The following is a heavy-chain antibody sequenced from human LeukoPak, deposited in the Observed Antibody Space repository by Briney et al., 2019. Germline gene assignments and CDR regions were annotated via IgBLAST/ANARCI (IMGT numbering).Heavy chain of an antibody. D-gene: IGHD1-14*01. CDR2: INPNNGGT. Sequence: ASVTVSCKASGYTFTGYYMHWVRQAPGQGLEWMGWINPNNGGTNYAQKFQGRVTMTRDTSISTAYMELSRLRSDDTAVYYCARGVAGVYFYYYMDVWGEGTTVTVSS. CDR1: GYTFTGYY. J-gene: IGHJ6*03. CDR3: ARGVAGVYFYYYMDV. V-gene: IGHV1-2*02.